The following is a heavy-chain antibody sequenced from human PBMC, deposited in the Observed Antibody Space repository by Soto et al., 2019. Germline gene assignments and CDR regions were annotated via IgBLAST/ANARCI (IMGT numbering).Heavy chain of an antibody. CDR1: GFTFSSYA. J-gene: IGHJ4*02. CDR2: ISYDGSNK. CDR3: ARDSDYGDYDPYYFDY. Sequence: QVQLVESGGGVVQPGRSLRLSCAASGFTFSSYAMHWVRQAPGKGLEWVAFISYDGSNKYYADSVKGRFTISRDNSKNTLYLQMNSLRAEDTAVYYCARDSDYGDYDPYYFDYWGQGTLVTVSS. V-gene: IGHV3-30-3*01. D-gene: IGHD4-17*01.